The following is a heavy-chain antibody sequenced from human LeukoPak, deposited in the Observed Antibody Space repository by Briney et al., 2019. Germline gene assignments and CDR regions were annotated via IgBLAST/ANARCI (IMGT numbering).Heavy chain of an antibody. J-gene: IGHJ4*02. CDR3: ASETTVTSLGY. D-gene: IGHD4-17*01. CDR2: IYSGGST. CDR1: GFTVSSNY. V-gene: IGHV3-66*02. Sequence: GGSLRLSCAASGFTVSSNYMSWVRQAPGKGLEWVSGIYSGGSTYYADSVKGRFTISRDNSKNTLYLQMNSLRAEDTAAYYCASETTVTSLGYWGQGTLVTVSS.